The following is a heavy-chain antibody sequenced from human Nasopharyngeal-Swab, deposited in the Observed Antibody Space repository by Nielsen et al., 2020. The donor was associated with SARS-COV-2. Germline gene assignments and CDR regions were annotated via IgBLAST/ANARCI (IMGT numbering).Heavy chain of an antibody. J-gene: IGHJ6*02. Sequence: WIRQPPGKGLEWVANIKQDGSEKYYVDSVKGRFTISRDNAKNSLYLQMNSLRAEDTAVYYCARVSRYYDILTGYYVEDGMDVWGQGTTVTVSS. CDR2: IKQDGSEK. CDR3: ARVSRYYDILTGYYVEDGMDV. D-gene: IGHD3-9*01. V-gene: IGHV3-7*01.